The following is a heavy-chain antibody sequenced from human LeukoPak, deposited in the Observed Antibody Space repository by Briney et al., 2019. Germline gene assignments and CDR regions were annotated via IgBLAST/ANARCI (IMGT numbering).Heavy chain of an antibody. CDR1: GFTFSNYG. J-gene: IGHJ4*02. V-gene: IGHV3-30*03. CDR3: ARGKPYGSGIYYNDFDH. CDR2: ISYDGSKQ. Sequence: GGSLRLSCAVSGFTFSNYGMHWVRQAPGKGLEWVAVISYDGSKQYSADSVRGRLTISRDNSKNTLYLQMDSLRAEDTAVYYCARGKPYGSGIYYNDFDHWGQGTLVTVSS. D-gene: IGHD3-10*01.